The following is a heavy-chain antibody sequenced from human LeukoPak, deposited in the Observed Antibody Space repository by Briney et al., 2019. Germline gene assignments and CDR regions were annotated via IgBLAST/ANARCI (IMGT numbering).Heavy chain of an antibody. J-gene: IGHJ6*02. V-gene: IGHV1-69*01. Sequence: ASVKVSCKASGGTFSSYAISRVRQAPGQGLEWMGGIIPIFGTANYAQKFQGRVTITADESTSTAYMELSSLRSEDTAVHYCARGGRYSGYDNYYYYGMDVWGQGTTVTVSS. D-gene: IGHD5-12*01. CDR1: GGTFSSYA. CDR3: ARGGRYSGYDNYYYYGMDV. CDR2: IIPIFGTA.